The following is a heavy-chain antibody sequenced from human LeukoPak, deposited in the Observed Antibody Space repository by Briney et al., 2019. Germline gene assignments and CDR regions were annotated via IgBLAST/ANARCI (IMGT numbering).Heavy chain of an antibody. CDR1: GFTLSSYE. V-gene: IGHV3-48*03. D-gene: IGHD4-17*01. CDR3: ARLTAMTTTGGPFDY. Sequence: GGSLRLSCAASGFTLSSYEMNWARQAPGKGLEWVSYITSSGNTIYYADSVKGRFTISRDNAKNSLYLQMNSLRAEDTAVYYCARLTAMTTTGGPFDYWGQGTLVTVSS. J-gene: IGHJ4*02. CDR2: ITSSGNTI.